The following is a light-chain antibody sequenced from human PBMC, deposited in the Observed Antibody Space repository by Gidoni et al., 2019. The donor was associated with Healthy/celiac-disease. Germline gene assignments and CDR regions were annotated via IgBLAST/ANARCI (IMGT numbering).Light chain of an antibody. CDR2: DAS. Sequence: EIVLTQSPATLSLSPGERATLSCRASQSVSSYLAWYQQKPGQAPRILIYDASNRATGIPARFSGSGSGTDFTLTISSLEPEDFAVYYCQQRRNWPIFTFGPGTKVDIK. CDR1: QSVSSY. CDR3: QQRRNWPIFT. V-gene: IGKV3-11*01. J-gene: IGKJ3*01.